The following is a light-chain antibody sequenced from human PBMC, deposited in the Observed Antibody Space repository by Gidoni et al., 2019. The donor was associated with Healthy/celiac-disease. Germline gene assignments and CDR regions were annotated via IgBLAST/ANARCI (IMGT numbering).Light chain of an antibody. CDR1: SSDVGSYNR. J-gene: IGLJ2*01. CDR2: AVS. CDR3: SSYTSSSTLV. Sequence: SAPPHPPSVSVSPVQSVTISCTGTSSDVGSYNRVSWYQQPPGTAPKLMIYAVSNRPSGVPDRFSGSKSGNTASLTISGLQAEDEADYYCSSYTSSSTLVFGGGTKLTVL. V-gene: IGLV2-18*02.